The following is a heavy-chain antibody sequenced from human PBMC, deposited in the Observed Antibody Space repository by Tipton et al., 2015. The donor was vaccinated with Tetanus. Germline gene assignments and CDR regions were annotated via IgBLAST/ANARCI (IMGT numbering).Heavy chain of an antibody. CDR1: GYTLTELS. CDR2: FDPEDGET. Sequence: QSGAEVKKPGASVKVSCKVSGYTLTELSMHWVRQAPGKGLEWMGGFDPEDGETIYAQKFQGRVTMTEDTSTDTAYMELSSLRSGAPAVYSCATVPSTWIQLWPSTGARGTLVPVSS. V-gene: IGHV1-24*01. D-gene: IGHD5-18*01. CDR3: ATVPSTWIQLWPST. J-gene: IGHJ4*02.